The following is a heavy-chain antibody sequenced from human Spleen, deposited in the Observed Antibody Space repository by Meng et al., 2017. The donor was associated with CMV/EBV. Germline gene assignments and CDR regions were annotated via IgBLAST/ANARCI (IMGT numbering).Heavy chain of an antibody. CDR2: ISSSGSTI. J-gene: IGHJ4*02. D-gene: IGHD3-10*01. V-gene: IGHV3-11*01. CDR1: FTFSAYY. Sequence: FTFSAYYMSWIRPAPGKGLELVSYISSSGSTIYYADSVKGRFTISRDNAKNSLYLQMNSLRAEDTAVYYCARAMKITMVRGAHYFDYWGQGTLVTVSS. CDR3: ARAMKITMVRGAHYFDY.